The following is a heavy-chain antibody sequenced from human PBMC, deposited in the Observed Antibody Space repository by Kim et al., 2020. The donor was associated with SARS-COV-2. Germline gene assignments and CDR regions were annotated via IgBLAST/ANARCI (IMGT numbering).Heavy chain of an antibody. CDR1: GYSFTTFA. D-gene: IGHD6-19*01. V-gene: IGHV1-3*01. Sequence: ASVKVSCKASGYSFTTFALYWVRRAPGQRLEWMGWINGCNGNTRYSQKFQARVSITRDTSATTAYLELSGLRSEDTAVYYCAREAVASSFDHWGQGTLVTVSS. J-gene: IGHJ4*02. CDR2: INGCNGNT. CDR3: AREAVASSFDH.